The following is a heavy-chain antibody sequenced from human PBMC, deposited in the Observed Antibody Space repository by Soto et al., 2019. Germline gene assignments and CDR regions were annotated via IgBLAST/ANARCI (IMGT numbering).Heavy chain of an antibody. D-gene: IGHD2-2*02. V-gene: IGHV3-33*01. CDR2: IYYDGSNK. CDR1: GFTFNTYG. Sequence: GGSLRLSCVASGFTFNTYGMHWVRQAPGKGLEWMASIYYDGSNKYYADSVRGRFTISRDNSKNILYLQINNLGAEDTAVYYCARDMGYCTTTTCYSVGGWFDPCGQGTLVTVSS. J-gene: IGHJ5*02. CDR3: ARDMGYCTTTTCYSVGGWFDP.